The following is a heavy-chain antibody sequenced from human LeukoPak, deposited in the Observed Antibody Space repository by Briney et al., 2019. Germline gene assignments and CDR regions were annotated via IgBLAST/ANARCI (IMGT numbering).Heavy chain of an antibody. CDR1: GLIFSNCW. D-gene: IGHD3-16*02. Sequence: GGSLRLSCAASGLIFSNCWMTWVRQAPGKGLEWVGRIKSEVDGATRDYAAPVRGRFTLSRDDSRNTLYLQMNSLKTEDTAFYYCTTDIPFTSGGAIAYWGQGTLVTVSS. V-gene: IGHV3-15*01. CDR2: IKSEVDGATR. J-gene: IGHJ4*02. CDR3: TTDIPFTSGGAIAY.